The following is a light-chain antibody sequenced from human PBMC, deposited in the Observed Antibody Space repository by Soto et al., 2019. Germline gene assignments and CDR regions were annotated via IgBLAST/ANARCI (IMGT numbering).Light chain of an antibody. CDR1: SGHSSYV. CDR2: LNSDGSH. CDR3: QTWGSGIVV. Sequence: QLVLTQSPSASASLGASVKLTCTLSSGHSSYVIAWHQQQPEKGPLFLMKLNSDGSHNKGDGIPDRFSGSSSGAERYLTISSLQSEDEADYYCQTWGSGIVVFGGGTKVTVL. J-gene: IGLJ2*01. V-gene: IGLV4-69*01.